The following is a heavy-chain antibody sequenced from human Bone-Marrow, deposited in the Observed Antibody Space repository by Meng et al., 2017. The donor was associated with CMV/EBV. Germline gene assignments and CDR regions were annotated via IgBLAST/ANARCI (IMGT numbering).Heavy chain of an antibody. J-gene: IGHJ4*02. D-gene: IGHD3-10*01. V-gene: IGHV1-58*01. Sequence: SVKVSCKASGFTFTSSAVQWVRQARGQRLEWIGWIVVGSGDTNYAQKFQERVTITRDKSTSTAYMELSSLRSEDTAVYYCAADSDGSGSYFNANWGQGTLVTVSS. CDR2: IVVGSGDT. CDR3: AADSDGSGSYFNAN. CDR1: GFTFTSSA.